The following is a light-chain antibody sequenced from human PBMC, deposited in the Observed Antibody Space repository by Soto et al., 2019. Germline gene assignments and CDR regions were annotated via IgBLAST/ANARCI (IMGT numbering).Light chain of an antibody. CDR3: CSYAGSSPPVV. J-gene: IGLJ2*01. Sequence: QSALTQPASVSGSPGQSITISCTGTSSDVGNYNFVSWYQQHPGKAPKVMIYEGSKRPSGVSNRFSGSKSGNAASLTISGLQAEDEADYYCCSYAGSSPPVVFGGGTKFTVL. CDR2: EGS. V-gene: IGLV2-23*01. CDR1: SSDVGNYNF.